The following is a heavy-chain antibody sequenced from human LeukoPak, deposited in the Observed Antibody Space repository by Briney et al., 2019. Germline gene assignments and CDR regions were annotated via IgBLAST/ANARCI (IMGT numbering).Heavy chain of an antibody. CDR2: TYYSGST. D-gene: IGHD2-15*01. Sequence: PSETLSLTCTVSGGSISSSSYYWGWIRQPPGKGLEWIGSTYYSGSTYYNPSLKSRVTISVDTSKNQFSLKLSSVTAADTAVYYCARHLVGAGYFDYWGQGTLVTVSS. CDR3: ARHLVGAGYFDY. CDR1: GGSISSSSYY. V-gene: IGHV4-39*01. J-gene: IGHJ4*02.